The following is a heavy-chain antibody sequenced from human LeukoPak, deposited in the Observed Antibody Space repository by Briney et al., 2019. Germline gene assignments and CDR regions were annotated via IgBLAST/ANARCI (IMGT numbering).Heavy chain of an antibody. J-gene: IGHJ4*02. V-gene: IGHV3-30*18. CDR2: ISYDGSNK. CDR3: AKLPGTYESPNY. D-gene: IGHD3-3*01. Sequence: GRSLRLSCAASGFTFSSYGMHWVRQAPGKGLEWVAVISYDGSNKYYADSVKGRFTISRDNSKNTLYLQMNSLRAEDTAVYYCAKLPGTYESPNYWGQGTLVTVSS. CDR1: GFTFSSYG.